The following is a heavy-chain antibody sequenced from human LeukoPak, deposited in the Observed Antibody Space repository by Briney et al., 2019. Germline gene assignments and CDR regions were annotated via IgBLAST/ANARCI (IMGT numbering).Heavy chain of an antibody. J-gene: IGHJ4*02. D-gene: IGHD6-6*01. CDR3: ARDLYSLAARLDEPPLDY. CDR2: ISGSGGST. Sequence: GGSLRLSCAASGFTFSSYAMSWVRQAPGKGLEWVSAISGSGGSTYYADSVKGRFTISRDNSKNTLYLQMNSLRAEDTAVYYCARDLYSLAARLDEPPLDYWGQGTLVTVSS. V-gene: IGHV3-23*01. CDR1: GFTFSSYA.